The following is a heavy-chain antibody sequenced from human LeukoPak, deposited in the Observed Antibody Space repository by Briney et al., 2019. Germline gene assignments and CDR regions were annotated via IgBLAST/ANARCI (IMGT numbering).Heavy chain of an antibody. CDR2: INGSGGST. D-gene: IGHD4/OR15-4a*01. V-gene: IGHV3-23*01. J-gene: IGHJ4*02. Sequence: PGGSLRLSCAASGFTFSNYAMSWVRQAPGKGLEWVSAINGSGGSTYYADSVKGRFTISSDNSKNTLYLQMNSLRAEDTAVYYCASPSLDYGPPFDYWGQGTLVTVSS. CDR3: ASPSLDYGPPFDY. CDR1: GFTFSNYA.